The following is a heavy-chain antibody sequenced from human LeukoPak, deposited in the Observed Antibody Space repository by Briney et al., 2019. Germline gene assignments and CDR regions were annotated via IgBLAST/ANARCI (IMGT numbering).Heavy chain of an antibody. J-gene: IGHJ4*02. Sequence: GGSLRLSCAASGFTFSSYEMNWVRQAPGKGLEWVSSISSSSTYIYYADSVKGRSTISRDNAKNSLYLQMDSLRADDTAVYYCAKDRDAVTARGFDYWGQGTLVTVSS. CDR2: ISSSSTYI. D-gene: IGHD2-21*02. CDR3: AKDRDAVTARGFDY. CDR1: GFTFSSYE. V-gene: IGHV3-21*04.